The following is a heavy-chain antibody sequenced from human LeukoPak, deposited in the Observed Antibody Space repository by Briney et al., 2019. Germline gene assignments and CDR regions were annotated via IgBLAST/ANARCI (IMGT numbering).Heavy chain of an antibody. CDR3: ARGVSYCSSTSCYGGNWFDP. V-gene: IGHV4-30-2*01. CDR2: IYHSGST. Sequence: SETLSLTCAISGGSIGSGGYSWSWIRQPPGKGLEWIGYIYHSGSTYYNPSLKSRVTISVDRSKNQFSLKLSSVTAADTAVYYCARGVSYCSSTSCYGGNWFDPWGQGTLVTVSS. CDR1: GGSIGSGGYS. D-gene: IGHD2-2*01. J-gene: IGHJ5*02.